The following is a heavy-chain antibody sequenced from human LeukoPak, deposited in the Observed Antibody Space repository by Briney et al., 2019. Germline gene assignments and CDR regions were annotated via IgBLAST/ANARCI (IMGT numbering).Heavy chain of an antibody. CDR1: GFTFSSYS. CDR3: AKDQLGVGATNFDY. J-gene: IGHJ4*02. V-gene: IGHV3-23*01. D-gene: IGHD1-26*01. Sequence: PGGSLRLSCAASGFTFSSYSMNWVRQAPGKGLEWVSAISGSGGSTYYADSVKGRFTISRDNSKNTLYLQMNSLRAEDTAVYYCAKDQLGVGATNFDYWGQGTLVTVSS. CDR2: ISGSGGST.